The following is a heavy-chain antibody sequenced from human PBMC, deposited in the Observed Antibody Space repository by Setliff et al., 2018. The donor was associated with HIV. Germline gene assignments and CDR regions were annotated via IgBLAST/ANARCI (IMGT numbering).Heavy chain of an antibody. CDR1: GGSITSHY. J-gene: IGHJ4*02. Sequence: PSETLSLTCTVSGGSITSHYWAWIRQPPGRRLEWIGYVSYSESATYNPSLKSRVTMSLDTSKNQFSLRLSSVTAADTAIYYCARGSSNTWYYYFDSWGQGALVTVSS. CDR2: VSYSESA. V-gene: IGHV4-59*11. D-gene: IGHD6-13*01. CDR3: ARGSSNTWYYYFDS.